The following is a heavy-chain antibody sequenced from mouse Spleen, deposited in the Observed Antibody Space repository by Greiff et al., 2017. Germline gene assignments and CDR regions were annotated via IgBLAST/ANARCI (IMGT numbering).Heavy chain of an antibody. D-gene: IGHD2-13*01. CDR1: GYTFTNYW. Sequence: VKLMESGAELVRPGTSVKISCKASGYTFTNYWLGWVKQRPGHGLEWIGDIYPGGGYTNYNEKFKGKATLTADTSSSTAYMQLSSLTSEDSAVYFCAREGHGDWFAYWGQGTLVTVSA. J-gene: IGHJ3*01. CDR2: IYPGGGYT. V-gene: IGHV1-63*02. CDR3: AREGHGDWFAY.